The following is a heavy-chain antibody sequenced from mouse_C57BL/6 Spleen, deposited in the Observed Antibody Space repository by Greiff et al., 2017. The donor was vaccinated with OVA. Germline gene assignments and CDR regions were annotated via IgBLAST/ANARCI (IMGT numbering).Heavy chain of an antibody. D-gene: IGHD2-1*01. J-gene: IGHJ4*01. CDR2: INPNYGTT. CDR1: GYSFTDYN. Sequence: VQLQQSGPELVKPGASVKISCKASGYSFTDYNMNWVKQSNGKSLEWIGVINPNYGTTSYNQKFKGKATLTGDQSSSTAYMQLNSLTSEDSAVYYCAIYGNYVYYAMDYWGQGTSVTVSS. CDR3: AIYGNYVYYAMDY. V-gene: IGHV1-39*01.